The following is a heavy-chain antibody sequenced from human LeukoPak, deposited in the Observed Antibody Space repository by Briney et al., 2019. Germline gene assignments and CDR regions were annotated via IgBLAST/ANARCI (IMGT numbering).Heavy chain of an antibody. V-gene: IGHV3-21*01. CDR2: ISSSSSYI. J-gene: IGHJ5*02. Sequence: GGSLRLSCAASGFTFSSYSMNWVRQAPGKGLEWVSSISSSSSYIYYADSVKGRFTISRDNAKNSLYLQMNSLRAEDTAVYYCAREIGYCGGDCYSSHRGTAKNRNNNWFDPWGQGTLVTVSS. D-gene: IGHD2-21*02. CDR3: AREIGYCGGDCYSSHRGTAKNRNNNWFDP. CDR1: GFTFSSYS.